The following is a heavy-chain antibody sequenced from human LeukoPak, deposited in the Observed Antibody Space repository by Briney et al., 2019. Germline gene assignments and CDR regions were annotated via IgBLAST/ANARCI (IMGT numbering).Heavy chain of an antibody. D-gene: IGHD3-16*01. J-gene: IGHJ4*02. V-gene: IGHV4-34*01. CDR1: GGSFSAYY. CDR3: GIEAFKLAS. CDR2: INHSGDT. Sequence: KPSETLSLTCVVYGGSFSAYYWSWIRQPPGKGLEWIGEINHSGDTNYNPSLKSRVTISLDTSKNLFSLKLTSVTAADTAVYYCGIEAFKLASWGQGTLVTVSS.